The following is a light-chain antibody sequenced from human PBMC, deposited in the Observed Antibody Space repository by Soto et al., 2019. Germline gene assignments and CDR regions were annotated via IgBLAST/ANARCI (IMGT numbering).Light chain of an antibody. Sequence: EIVLTQSPATLSLSPGERATLSCRASQSVSSYLAWYQQKPGQAPRLLIYDASNRATGIPARFSGSGSGTDFTLTISSLEPEDFAVYYCQQRSTPLTFGGGTEVEIK. CDR1: QSVSSY. V-gene: IGKV3-11*01. CDR3: QQRSTPLT. CDR2: DAS. J-gene: IGKJ4*01.